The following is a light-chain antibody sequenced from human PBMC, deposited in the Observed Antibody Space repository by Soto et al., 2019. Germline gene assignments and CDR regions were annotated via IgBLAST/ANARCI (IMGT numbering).Light chain of an antibody. Sequence: EIVLTQSPGTLSLSPGERATLSCRASQSVSSSHLAWYQQKPGRAPRLLIYGASTRATGIPDRFSGSGSGTEFTLTISRLEPEDVAVYYCQQYGSSMYIFGPGTKLEIK. CDR1: QSVSSSH. J-gene: IGKJ2*01. CDR2: GAS. V-gene: IGKV3-20*01. CDR3: QQYGSSMYI.